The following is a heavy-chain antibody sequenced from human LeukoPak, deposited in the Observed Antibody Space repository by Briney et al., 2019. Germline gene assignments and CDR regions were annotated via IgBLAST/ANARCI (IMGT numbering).Heavy chain of an antibody. Sequence: GGSLRLSCAASGFTFSSYAMSWVRQAPGKGLEWVSGISGSGDNTYYADSVKGRFTISRDNSKNTLYVQVNSLGTEDTAAYYCAKSPTYDFWSGPSGYWGQGTLVTVSS. CDR1: GFTFSSYA. D-gene: IGHD3-3*01. J-gene: IGHJ4*02. CDR2: ISGSGDNT. CDR3: AKSPTYDFWSGPSGY. V-gene: IGHV3-23*01.